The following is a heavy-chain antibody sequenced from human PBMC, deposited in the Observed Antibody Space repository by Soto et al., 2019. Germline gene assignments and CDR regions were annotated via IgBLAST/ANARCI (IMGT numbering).Heavy chain of an antibody. Sequence: SETLSLTCSVSGGSISSYYCSWIRQPPGKGLEWIGYIYYSGSTNYNPSLKSRVTISVDTSKNQFSLKLSSVTAADTAVYYCARGEYSTSSGVIYYYYPMDVWGQGTTVTVSS. CDR3: ARGEYSTSSGVIYYYYPMDV. D-gene: IGHD6-6*01. J-gene: IGHJ6*02. V-gene: IGHV4-59*01. CDR2: IYYSGST. CDR1: GGSISSYY.